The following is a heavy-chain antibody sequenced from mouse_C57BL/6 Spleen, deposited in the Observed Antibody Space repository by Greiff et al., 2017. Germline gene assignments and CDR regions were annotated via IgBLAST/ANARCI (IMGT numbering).Heavy chain of an antibody. Sequence: QVQLQQPGAELVKPGASVKMSCKASGYTFTSYWITWVKQRPGQGLEWIGDIYPGSGSTNYNEKFKSKATLTVDTSSSTAYMQLSSLTSEDSAVYYCARRYYGSSRDYFDYWGQGTTLTVSS. CDR1: GYTFTSYW. CDR2: IYPGSGST. D-gene: IGHD1-1*01. J-gene: IGHJ2*01. CDR3: ARRYYGSSRDYFDY. V-gene: IGHV1-55*01.